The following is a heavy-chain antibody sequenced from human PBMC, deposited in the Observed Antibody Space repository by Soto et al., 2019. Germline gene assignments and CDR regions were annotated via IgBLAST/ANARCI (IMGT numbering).Heavy chain of an antibody. D-gene: IGHD4-17*01. CDR1: GGTFSSYA. V-gene: IGHV1-69*12. CDR2: IIPIFGTA. CDR3: ARDRPPGATVTTGNVSWFDP. J-gene: IGHJ5*02. Sequence: QVQLVQSGAEVKKPGSSVKVSCKASGGTFSSYAISWVRQAPGQGLEWMGGIIPIFGTANYAQKFQGRVTITAAESTSTAYMELSSLRSEDTAVDYCARDRPPGATVTTGNVSWFDPWGQGTLVTVSS.